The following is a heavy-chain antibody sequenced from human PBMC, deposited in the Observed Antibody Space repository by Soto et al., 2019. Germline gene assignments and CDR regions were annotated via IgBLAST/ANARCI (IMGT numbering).Heavy chain of an antibody. V-gene: IGHV4-39*01. CDR2: IYYSGST. CDR3: ARRGSGSGSYYSDY. D-gene: IGHD3-10*01. Sequence: SETLSLTCTVSGGSISSSSYYWGWIRQPPGKGLEWIGSIYYSGSTYYNPSLKSRVTISVDTSKNQFSLKLSSVTAADTAVYYCARRGSGSGSYYSDYWGQGTLVTFSS. CDR1: GGSISSSSYY. J-gene: IGHJ4*02.